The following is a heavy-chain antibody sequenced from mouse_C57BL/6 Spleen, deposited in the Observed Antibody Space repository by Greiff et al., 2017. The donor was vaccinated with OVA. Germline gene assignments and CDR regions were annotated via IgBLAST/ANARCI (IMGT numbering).Heavy chain of an antibody. V-gene: IGHV1-82*01. CDR3: AREGPQFITTVVGYLDY. CDR2: IYPGDGAT. J-gene: IGHJ2*01. D-gene: IGHD1-1*01. CDR1: GYAFSSSW. Sequence: QVQLQQSGPELVKPGASVKISCKASGYAFSSSWMNWVKQRPGKGLEWIGRIYPGDGATNYNGKFKGKATLTADKSSSTAYMKMNSLTSEDSAVYCWAREGPQFITTVVGYLDYWGQGTTLTVSS.